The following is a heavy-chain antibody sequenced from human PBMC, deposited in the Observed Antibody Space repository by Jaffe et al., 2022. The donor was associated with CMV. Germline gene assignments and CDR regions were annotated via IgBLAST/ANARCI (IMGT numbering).Heavy chain of an antibody. CDR1: GGSISSSSYY. Sequence: QLQLQESGPGLVKPSETLSLTCTVSGGSISSSSYYWGWIRQPPGKGLEWIGSIYYSGSTYYNPSLKSRVTISVDTSKNQFSLKLSSVTAADTAVYYCARRRGYCSGGSCYPLGWFDPWGQGTLVTVSS. CDR3: ARRRGYCSGGSCYPLGWFDP. D-gene: IGHD2-15*01. CDR2: IYYSGST. J-gene: IGHJ5*02. V-gene: IGHV4-39*01.